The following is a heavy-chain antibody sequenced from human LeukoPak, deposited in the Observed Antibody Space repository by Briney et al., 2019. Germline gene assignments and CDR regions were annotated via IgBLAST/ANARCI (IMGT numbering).Heavy chain of an antibody. CDR3: AKDPYYYDSSGYNYHGYFDY. V-gene: IGHV3-30*02. Sequence: GGSLRLSCAASGFTFSSYGMHWVRQAPGKGLEWVAFIRYDGSSKYYADSVKGRFTISRDNSKSTLYLEMNSLRPEDTAVYYCAKDPYYYDSSGYNYHGYFDYWGQGTLVTVSS. CDR2: IRYDGSSK. D-gene: IGHD3-22*01. CDR1: GFTFSSYG. J-gene: IGHJ4*02.